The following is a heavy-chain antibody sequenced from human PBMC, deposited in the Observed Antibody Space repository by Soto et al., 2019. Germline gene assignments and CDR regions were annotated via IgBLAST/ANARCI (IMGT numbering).Heavy chain of an antibody. CDR2: INPSGGST. CDR3: ASNPRIVVVPAAQGFDY. V-gene: IGHV1-46*03. Sequence: ASVKVSCKASGYTFTSYYMHWVRQAPGQGLEWMGIINPSGGSTSYAQKFQGRVTMTRDTSTSTVYMELSSLRSEDTAVYYCASNPRIVVVPAAQGFDYWGQGTLVTVSS. D-gene: IGHD2-2*01. J-gene: IGHJ4*02. CDR1: GYTFTSYY.